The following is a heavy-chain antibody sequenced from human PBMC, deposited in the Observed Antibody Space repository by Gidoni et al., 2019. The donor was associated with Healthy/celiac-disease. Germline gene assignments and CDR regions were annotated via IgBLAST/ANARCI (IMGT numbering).Heavy chain of an antibody. CDR3: ASGGGDSSSWYGYDY. CDR2: IYPGDADT. V-gene: IGHV5-51*01. D-gene: IGHD6-13*01. Sequence: EVKLVQSGAEVKKPGESLKISCKGSGYSFPSYWIGWVRQMPGKGLEWMGIIYPGDADTRYSPSFQGQVTISADKSISTAYLQWSSLKASDTAMYYCASGGGDSSSWYGYDYWGQGTLVTVSS. CDR1: GYSFPSYW. J-gene: IGHJ4*02.